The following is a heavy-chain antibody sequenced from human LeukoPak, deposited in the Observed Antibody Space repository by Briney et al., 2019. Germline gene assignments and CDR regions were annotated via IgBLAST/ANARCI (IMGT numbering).Heavy chain of an antibody. Sequence: PSETLSLTCTVSGGSISSYYWSWIRQPAGKGLEWIGRIYTSGSTNYNPSLKSRVTMSVDTSKNQFSLKLSSVTAADTAVYYCASRPEVEPDMGTWFDPWGQGTLVTVSS. V-gene: IGHV4-4*07. CDR1: GGSISSYY. CDR2: IYTSGST. D-gene: IGHD2-21*02. CDR3: ASRPEVEPDMGTWFDP. J-gene: IGHJ5*02.